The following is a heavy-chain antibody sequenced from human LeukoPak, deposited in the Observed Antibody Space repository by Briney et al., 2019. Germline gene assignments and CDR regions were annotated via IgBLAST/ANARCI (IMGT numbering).Heavy chain of an antibody. CDR1: GGTFSSYA. J-gene: IGHJ4*02. D-gene: IGHD3-10*01. CDR2: IIPIFGTA. V-gene: IGHV1-69*05. Sequence: GSSVKVSCKASGGTFSSYAISWVRQAPGPGLEWMGGIIPIFGTANYAQKFQGRVTITTDESTSTAYMELSSLRSEDTAVYYCARVFDDGSGHYYFDYWGQGTLVTVSS. CDR3: ARVFDDGSGHYYFDY.